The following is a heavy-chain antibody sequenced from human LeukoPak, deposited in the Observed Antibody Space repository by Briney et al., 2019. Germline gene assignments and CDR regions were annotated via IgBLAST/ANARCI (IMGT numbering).Heavy chain of an antibody. V-gene: IGHV1-69*13. D-gene: IGHD2-2*01. CDR1: GGTFSSYA. Sequence: SSVKVSCKASGGTFSSYAISWVRQAPGQGLEWMGGIIPIFGTANYAQKFQGRVTITADESTSTAYMELSSLRSEDTAVYYCARDKYCSSTSCPYYYYYYMDVWGKGTTVTVSS. CDR3: ARDKYCSSTSCPYYYYYYMDV. CDR2: IIPIFGTA. J-gene: IGHJ6*03.